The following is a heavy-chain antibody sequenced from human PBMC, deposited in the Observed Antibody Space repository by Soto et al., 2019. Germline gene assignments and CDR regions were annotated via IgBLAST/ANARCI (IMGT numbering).Heavy chain of an antibody. CDR1: GFTFSSYG. CDR3: AKDRGPRDGKPDDLGDS. D-gene: IGHD1-1*01. Sequence: GGSLRLSCAASGFTFSSYGMHWVRQAPGKGLEWVAVISYDGSNKYYADSVKGRFTISRDNSKNTLYLQMNSLRAEDTAVYYCAKDRGPRDGKPDDLGDSWGQGTLVTVSS. CDR2: ISYDGSNK. J-gene: IGHJ4*02. V-gene: IGHV3-30*18.